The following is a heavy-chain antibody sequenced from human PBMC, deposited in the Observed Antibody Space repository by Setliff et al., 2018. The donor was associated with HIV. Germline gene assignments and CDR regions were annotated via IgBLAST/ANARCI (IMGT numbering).Heavy chain of an antibody. J-gene: IGHJ4*02. CDR2: IYYTGST. Sequence: PSETLSLTCSVSGGSINSGHYYWSWIRHHPGKGLEWIGYIYYTGSTYFNPSLKSRVTLSIDTSKNQFSLKLGSVTAADTAVYYCARDRYAGEIDYWGQGTLVTVSS. D-gene: IGHD3-10*01. CDR1: GGSINSGHYY. V-gene: IGHV4-31*03. CDR3: ARDRYAGEIDY.